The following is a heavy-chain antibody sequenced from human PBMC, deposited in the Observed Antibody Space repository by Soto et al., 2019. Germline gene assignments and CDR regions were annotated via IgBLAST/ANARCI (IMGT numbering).Heavy chain of an antibody. CDR3: AREGYCSGGSCSTYFDY. CDR2: IYHSGST. CDR1: GGSISSGGYS. D-gene: IGHD2-15*01. Sequence: SETLSLTCAVSGGSISSGGYSWSWIRQPPGKGLEWIGYIYHSGSTYYNPSRKSRVTISVDRSKNKFSLKLSSVTAADTAVYYCAREGYCSGGSCSTYFDYWGQGTLVTVSS. J-gene: IGHJ4*02. V-gene: IGHV4-30-2*01.